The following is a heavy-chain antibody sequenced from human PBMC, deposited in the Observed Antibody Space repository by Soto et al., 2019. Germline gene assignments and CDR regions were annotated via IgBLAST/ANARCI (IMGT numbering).Heavy chain of an antibody. CDR2: INPSGGST. V-gene: IGHV1-46*01. CDR3: GRVAVTTKFGAFAI. D-gene: IGHD4-17*01. Sequence: QVQLVQSGAEVKKPGASVKVSCKASGYTFTIYYMHWVRQAPGQGLEWMGIINPSGGSTSYAQKFQGRVTMTRDTSTSTVYRELSSLRSEDTAVYYCGRVAVTTKFGAFAIWGQGTMVTVAS. J-gene: IGHJ3*02. CDR1: GYTFTIYY.